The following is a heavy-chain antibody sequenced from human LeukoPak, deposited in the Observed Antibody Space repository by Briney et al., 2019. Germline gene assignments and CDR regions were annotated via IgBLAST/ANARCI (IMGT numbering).Heavy chain of an antibody. CDR3: AREVSEGFDF. CDR2: FGTRSTSI. CDR1: GFTFSSYS. J-gene: IGHJ4*02. Sequence: GGSLRLSCAASGFTFSSYSMNWVRQAPGKGLEWVSSFGTRSTSIYHAGSVKGRFAISRDNAKNLLYLQMNSLRAEDTALYYCAREVSEGFDFWGQGTPVTVSS. V-gene: IGHV3-21*01. D-gene: IGHD3-22*01.